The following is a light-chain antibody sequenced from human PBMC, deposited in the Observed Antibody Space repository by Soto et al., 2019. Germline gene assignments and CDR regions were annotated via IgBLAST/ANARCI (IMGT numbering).Light chain of an antibody. CDR2: KAS. V-gene: IGKV1-5*03. Sequence: DIQMTQSASTLSASVGGRVTITCRASQSISSWLAWYQQKPGKAPKLLIYKASSLESGVPSRFSGSGSGTEFTLTISSLQPDDFATYYCQQYNSYLWTFGQGTKVDIK. CDR1: QSISSW. CDR3: QQYNSYLWT. J-gene: IGKJ1*01.